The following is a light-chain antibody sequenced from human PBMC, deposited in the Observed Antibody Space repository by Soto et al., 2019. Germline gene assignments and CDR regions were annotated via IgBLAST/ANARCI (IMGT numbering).Light chain of an antibody. CDR2: TAS. CDR1: QSISSH. V-gene: IGKV1-39*01. Sequence: DIQMTQSPSSLSASVGDTVTITCRASQSISSHLNWYQQKPGKAPNLLIYTASSLQSGVPSRFSGSGSGTDFTLTISSLQPEDFANYYCQQSYSTPITLGQGTRLEIK. CDR3: QQSYSTPIT. J-gene: IGKJ5*01.